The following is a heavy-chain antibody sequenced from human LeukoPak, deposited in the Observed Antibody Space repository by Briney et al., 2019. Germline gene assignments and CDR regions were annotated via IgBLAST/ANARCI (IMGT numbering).Heavy chain of an antibody. V-gene: IGHV1-2*07. Sequence: GASVKVSCKTSGYTFIGYYMHWVRQAPGQGLEWMGWINPKNGGANYAPRFQGRVTMTRDRSISTVYMELTGLTSDDTAVYYCARASFWESPINWFDPWGQGTLVIVSS. J-gene: IGHJ5*02. CDR2: INPKNGGA. CDR3: ARASFWESPINWFDP. D-gene: IGHD3-16*01. CDR1: GYTFIGYY.